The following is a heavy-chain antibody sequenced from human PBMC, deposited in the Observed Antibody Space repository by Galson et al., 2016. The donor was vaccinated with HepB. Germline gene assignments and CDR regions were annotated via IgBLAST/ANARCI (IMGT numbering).Heavy chain of an antibody. Sequence: SLRLSCAASGFTFSSYAIHWVRQAPGKGLEWLAVISNDGYKSFYADSVKGRFTISRDTSKKTVFLQMNSLRAEDTAVYSCVRDRRVPAAMEAFDIWGQGTMVTVSS. CDR3: VRDRRVPAAMEAFDI. V-gene: IGHV3-30-3*01. CDR1: GFTFSSYA. J-gene: IGHJ3*02. D-gene: IGHD2-2*01. CDR2: ISNDGYKS.